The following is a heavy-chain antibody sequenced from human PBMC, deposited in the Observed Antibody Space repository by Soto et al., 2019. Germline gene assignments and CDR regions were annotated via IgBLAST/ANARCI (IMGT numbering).Heavy chain of an antibody. V-gene: IGHV2-5*02. CDR1: GFSVTTSGVG. D-gene: IGHD3-10*01. CDR3: ARSYYYSSGSYYNVWFDP. CDR2: IYWDDDK. Sequence: QITLKESGPTLVKPTQTLTLTCTFSGFSVTTSGVGVGWIRQPPGKALEWLALIYWDDDKRYSPSLNNRATITKDTSKNQVVLTMTNMDVVDTATYYCARSYYYSSGSYYNVWFDPWGQGTQVTVSS. J-gene: IGHJ5*02.